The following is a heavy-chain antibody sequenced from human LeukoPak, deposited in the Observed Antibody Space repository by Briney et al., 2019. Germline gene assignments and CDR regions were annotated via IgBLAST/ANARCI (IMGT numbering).Heavy chain of an antibody. D-gene: IGHD3-3*01. J-gene: IGHJ4*02. CDR3: VRDRNALQFLDF. V-gene: IGHV3-33*01. CDR1: GFTFRNFG. Sequence: GGSLRLSCAASGFTFRNFGMHWFRQAPGKGLEWVAVIWYDGSEKYYADSVKGRFIISRDNSKNMLYLQTNSLRAEDTAVYYCVRDRNALQFLDFWGQGTVVTVSS. CDR2: IWYDGSEK.